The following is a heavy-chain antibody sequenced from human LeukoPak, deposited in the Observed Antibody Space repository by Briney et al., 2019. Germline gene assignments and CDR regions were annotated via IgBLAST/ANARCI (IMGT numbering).Heavy chain of an antibody. Sequence: ASVKVSSKASGYTFTGYYIHWLRQAPGQGLEWMGRINPNSGGTNYAQKFQGRVTMTRDTSISTAYMELSRLKSDDTAVYYCARVGVDLWFDPWGQGTLLTVSS. CDR3: ARVGVDLWFDP. D-gene: IGHD3/OR15-3a*01. CDR1: GYTFTGYY. J-gene: IGHJ5*02. CDR2: INPNSGGT. V-gene: IGHV1-2*06.